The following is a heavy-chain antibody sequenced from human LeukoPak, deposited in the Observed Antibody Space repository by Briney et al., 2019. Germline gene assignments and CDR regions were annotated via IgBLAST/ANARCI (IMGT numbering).Heavy chain of an antibody. CDR2: INPNSGGT. Sequence: ASVKVSCEASGYTFTGYYMHWVRQAPGQGLEWMGWINPNSGGTNYAQKFQGRVTMTRDTSISTAYMELSRLRSDDTAVYYCARGYDFWSGYTFPYYFDYWGQGTLVTVSS. CDR3: ARGYDFWSGYTFPYYFDY. CDR1: GYTFTGYY. V-gene: IGHV1-2*02. D-gene: IGHD3-3*01. J-gene: IGHJ4*02.